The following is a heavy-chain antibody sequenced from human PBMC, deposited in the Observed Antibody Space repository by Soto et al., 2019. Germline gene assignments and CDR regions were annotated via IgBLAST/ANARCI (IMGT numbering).Heavy chain of an antibody. CDR1: GFTFSSYA. D-gene: IGHD3-16*01. CDR3: AKIGHDYIWGRACDY. V-gene: IGHV3-23*01. CDR2: ISGSGGST. J-gene: IGHJ4*02. Sequence: EVQLLESGGGLVQPGGSLRLSCAASGFTFSSYAMSWVRQAPGKGLEWVSAISGSGGSTYYADSVKGRFTISRDNSKNTLYLQMDSLRAEDTAVYYCAKIGHDYIWGRACDYWGQGTLVTVSS.